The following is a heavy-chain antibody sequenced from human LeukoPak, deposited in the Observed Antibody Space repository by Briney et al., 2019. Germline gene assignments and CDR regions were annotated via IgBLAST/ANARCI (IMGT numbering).Heavy chain of an antibody. CDR2: INHSGST. CDR3: ARRRGSGITMVRGVLRAPYYFDY. CDR1: GGSISSYY. V-gene: IGHV4-34*01. J-gene: IGHJ4*02. D-gene: IGHD3-10*01. Sequence: SETLSLTCTVSGGSISSYYWSWIRQPPGKGLEWIGEINHSGSTNYNPSLKSRVTISVDTSKNQFSLKLSSVTAADTAVYYCARRRGSGITMVRGVLRAPYYFDYWGQGTLVTVSS.